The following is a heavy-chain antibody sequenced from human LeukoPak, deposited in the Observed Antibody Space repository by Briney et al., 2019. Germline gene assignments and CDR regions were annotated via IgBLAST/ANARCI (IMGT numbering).Heavy chain of an antibody. V-gene: IGHV4-34*01. Sequence: SETLSLTCAVYGGSFSGYYCSWIRQPPGKGLEWIGEINHSGSTNYNTSLKSRVTISVDTPKNQFSLKLSSVTARNTAVYYWARGDKKVGATKLYWFDPWGQGTLVTVSS. CDR1: GGSFSGYY. J-gene: IGHJ5*02. CDR2: INHSGST. D-gene: IGHD1-26*01. CDR3: ARGDKKVGATKLYWFDP.